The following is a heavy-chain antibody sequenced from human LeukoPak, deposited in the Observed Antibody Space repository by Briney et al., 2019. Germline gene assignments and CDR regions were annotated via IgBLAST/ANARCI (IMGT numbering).Heavy chain of an antibody. Sequence: ASVKVSCKASGYTFTSYYMHWVRQAPGQGLEWMGIINPSGGTTSYAQKFQGRVTMTRDTSTSTVYMELSSLRSEDTAVYYCARDRIIGLGRYNWFDPWGQGTLVTVSS. CDR3: ARDRIIGLGRYNWFDP. D-gene: IGHD2/OR15-2a*01. CDR2: INPSGGTT. J-gene: IGHJ5*02. CDR1: GYTFTSYY. V-gene: IGHV1-46*01.